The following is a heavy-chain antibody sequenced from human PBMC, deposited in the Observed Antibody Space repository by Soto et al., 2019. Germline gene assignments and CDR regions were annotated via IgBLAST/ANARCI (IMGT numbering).Heavy chain of an antibody. V-gene: IGHV4-30-4*01. J-gene: IGHJ4*02. Sequence: SETLSLTCSVSGASIRGGDYYWSWLRQPPGKGPEWIGIIDYTGGTRYNPTLTGAVSMSVDTSANQFSLKVNFVTAADSAVYYCARVGYGDYGRGYYFDFWGPGILVTVSS. CDR2: IDYTGGT. CDR3: ARVGYGDYGRGYYFDF. CDR1: GASIRGGDYY. D-gene: IGHD4-17*01.